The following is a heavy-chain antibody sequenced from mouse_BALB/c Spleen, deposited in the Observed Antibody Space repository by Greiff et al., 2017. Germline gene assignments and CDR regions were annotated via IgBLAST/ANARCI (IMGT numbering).Heavy chain of an antibody. J-gene: IGHJ2*01. CDR2: ISNGGGST. V-gene: IGHV5-12-2*01. Sequence: EVKVVESGGGLVQPGGSLKLSCAASGFTFSSYTMSWVRQTPEKRLEWVAYISNGGGSTYYPDTVKGRFTISRDNAKNTLYLQMSSLKSEDTAMYYCARHGYGGNFDYWGQGTTLTVSS. CDR1: GFTFSSYT. D-gene: IGHD2-10*02. CDR3: ARHGYGGNFDY.